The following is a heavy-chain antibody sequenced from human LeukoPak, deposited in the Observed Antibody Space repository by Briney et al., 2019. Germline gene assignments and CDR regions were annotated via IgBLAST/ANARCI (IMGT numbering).Heavy chain of an antibody. D-gene: IGHD6-19*01. CDR2: IYSGSSST. V-gene: IGHV3-53*04. J-gene: IGHJ4*02. CDR1: GXTVSSNY. Sequence: PGGSLRLSCAASGXTVSSNYVSWVRQAPGKGLEWVSVIYSGSSSTYYTDSVKGRFTISRHNSKNTLYLQMNSLRAEDTAVYYCARVGSGWYDFDYWGQGTLVTVSS. CDR3: ARVGSGWYDFDY.